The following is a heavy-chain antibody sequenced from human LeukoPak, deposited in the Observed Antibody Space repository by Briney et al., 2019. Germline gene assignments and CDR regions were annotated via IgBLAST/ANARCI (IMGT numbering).Heavy chain of an antibody. CDR3: ARDFSLDY. J-gene: IGHJ4*02. Sequence: PGGSLRLSCAASGFTFSSYDMNWVRQAPGKGLEWVSYISSSGSSVYYADSVRGRFTISRDNAKNSLYLQMNSLRAEDTAVYYCARDFSLDYWGQGTLVTVSS. D-gene: IGHD2/OR15-2a*01. CDR2: ISSSGSSV. V-gene: IGHV3-48*03. CDR1: GFTFSSYD.